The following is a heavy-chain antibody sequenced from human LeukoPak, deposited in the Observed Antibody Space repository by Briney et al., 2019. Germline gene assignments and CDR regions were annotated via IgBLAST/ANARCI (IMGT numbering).Heavy chain of an antibody. J-gene: IGHJ3*02. CDR3: AKQYYDILTGYYRDAFDI. Sequence: GGSLRLSCAASGFTFSSYAMHWVRQAPGKGLEWVAVISYDGSNKYYADSVKGQFTISRDNSESTLLLQMNSLRAEDTAVYYCAKQYYDILTGYYRDAFDIWGQGTMVTVSS. V-gene: IGHV3-30*04. CDR2: ISYDGSNK. D-gene: IGHD3-9*01. CDR1: GFTFSSYA.